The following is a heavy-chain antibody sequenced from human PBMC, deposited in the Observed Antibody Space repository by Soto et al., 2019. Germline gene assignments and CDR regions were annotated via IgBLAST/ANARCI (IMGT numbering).Heavy chain of an antibody. D-gene: IGHD6-13*01. CDR3: ARERAAAGSNWFDP. J-gene: IGHJ5*02. CDR1: GYTFTSYD. Sequence: ASVKVSCKASGYTFTSYDINWVRQATGQGLEWMGWMNPNSGNTGHAQKFQGRVTMTRNTSISTAYMELSSLRSEDTAVYYCARERAAAGSNWFDPWGQGTLVTVSS. CDR2: MNPNSGNT. V-gene: IGHV1-8*01.